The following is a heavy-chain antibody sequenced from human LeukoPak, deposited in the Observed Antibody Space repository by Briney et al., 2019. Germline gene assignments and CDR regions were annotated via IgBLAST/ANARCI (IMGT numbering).Heavy chain of an antibody. Sequence: PGGSLRLSCGASGFTLRNYWMHWLRQVPGKGLMWVARIPNDGSDTGYADSVKGRFTISRDDAKNTLFLQMNSLRAEDTAVYYCASSGIGHYYFDFWGQGALVTVSS. J-gene: IGHJ4*02. CDR2: IPNDGSDT. V-gene: IGHV3-74*01. D-gene: IGHD3-10*01. CDR3: ASSGIGHYYFDF. CDR1: GFTLRNYW.